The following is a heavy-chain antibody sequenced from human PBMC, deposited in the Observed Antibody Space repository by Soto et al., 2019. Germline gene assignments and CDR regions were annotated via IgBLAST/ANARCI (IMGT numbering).Heavy chain of an antibody. J-gene: IGHJ4*02. CDR2: IYYSGST. CDR3: ASGYSYGYRSIDY. D-gene: IGHD5-18*01. CDR1: GGSISSGGYY. Sequence: SETLSLTCTVSGGSISSGGYYWSWIRQHPGKGLEWIGYIYYSGSTYYNPSLKSRVTISVDTSKNQFSLKLSSVTAADTAVYYCASGYSYGYRSIDYWGQGTLVTVSS. V-gene: IGHV4-31*03.